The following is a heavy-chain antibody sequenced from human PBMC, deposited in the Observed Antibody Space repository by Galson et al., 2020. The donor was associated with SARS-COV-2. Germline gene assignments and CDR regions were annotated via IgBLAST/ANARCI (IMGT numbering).Heavy chain of an antibody. J-gene: IGHJ6*02. CDR2: INHSGST. D-gene: IGHD4-17*01. CDR1: GGSFSGYY. CDR3: ARGRAVTTFYDYYGIDG. Sequence: SETLSLTCAVYGGSFSGYYWSWIRQPPGKGLEWIGEINHSGSTNYNPSLKSRVTISVDTSQNQFSLKLSSVTAADTAVYYCARGRAVTTFYDYYGIDGWGQGTTVTVSS. V-gene: IGHV4-34*01.